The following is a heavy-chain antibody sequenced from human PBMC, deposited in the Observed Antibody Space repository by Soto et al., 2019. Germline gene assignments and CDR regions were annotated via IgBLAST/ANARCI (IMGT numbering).Heavy chain of an antibody. CDR1: GGSISSSSYY. D-gene: IGHD3-16*02. J-gene: IGHJ4*02. Sequence: QLQLQESGPGLVKPSETLSLTCTVSGGSISSSSYYWGWIRQPPGKGLEWIGSIYYSGSTYYNPSLKSRVTISVDTSKNQFSLKLSSVTAADTAVYYCARQALTFGGVIVTLPFDYWGQGTLVTVSS. CDR3: ARQALTFGGVIVTLPFDY. V-gene: IGHV4-39*01. CDR2: IYYSGST.